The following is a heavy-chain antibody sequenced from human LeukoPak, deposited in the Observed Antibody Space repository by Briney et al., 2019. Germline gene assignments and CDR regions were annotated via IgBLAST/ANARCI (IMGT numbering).Heavy chain of an antibody. V-gene: IGHV1-69*05. CDR2: IIPIFGTA. CDR1: GGTFSSYA. Sequence: GASVRVSCKASGGTFSSYAISWVRQAPGQGLEWMGGIIPIFGTANYAQEFQGRVTITTDESTSTAYMELSSLRSEDTAVYYCARDRYYDSSGYSWFDPWGQGTLVTVSS. D-gene: IGHD3-22*01. J-gene: IGHJ5*02. CDR3: ARDRYYDSSGYSWFDP.